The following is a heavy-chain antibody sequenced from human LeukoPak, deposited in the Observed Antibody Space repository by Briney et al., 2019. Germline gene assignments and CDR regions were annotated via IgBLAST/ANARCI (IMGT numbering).Heavy chain of an antibody. D-gene: IGHD1-26*01. V-gene: IGHV3-23*01. J-gene: IGHJ4*02. Sequence: GGSLRLSCAASGLTFSSYAMSWVRQAPGKGLEWVSAISGSGGSTYYADSVRGRFTISRDNSKNTLYLRMNSLRAEDTAVYYCAKTTSGSYDGWGQGTLVTVSS. CDR2: ISGSGGST. CDR1: GLTFSSYA. CDR3: AKTTSGSYDG.